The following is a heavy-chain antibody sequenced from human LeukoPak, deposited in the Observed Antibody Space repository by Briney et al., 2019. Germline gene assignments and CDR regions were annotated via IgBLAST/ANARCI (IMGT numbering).Heavy chain of an antibody. J-gene: IGHJ4*02. Sequence: ASVKVSCKASGYTFTSYYMHWVRQAPGQGLEWMGRINPNSGGTNYAQKFQGRVTMTRDTSISTAYMELSRLRSDDTAVYYCARGLVSSGYYYFGGQGTLVTVSS. D-gene: IGHD3-22*01. CDR1: GYTFTSYY. CDR2: INPNSGGT. CDR3: ARGLVSSGYYYF. V-gene: IGHV1-2*06.